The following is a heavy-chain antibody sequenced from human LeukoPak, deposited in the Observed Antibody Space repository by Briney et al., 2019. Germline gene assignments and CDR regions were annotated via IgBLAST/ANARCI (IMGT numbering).Heavy chain of an antibody. D-gene: IGHD1-26*01. V-gene: IGHV3-11*01. CDR1: GFTFSDYY. CDR2: ISSSGSTI. CDR3: ARDPYGVGALGDAFDI. Sequence: GGSLRLCCAASGFTFSDYYMSWIRQAPGKGLEWVSYISSSGSTIYYADSVKGRFTISRDNAKNSLYLQMNSLRAEDTAVYYCARDPYGVGALGDAFDIWGQGTMVTVSS. J-gene: IGHJ3*02.